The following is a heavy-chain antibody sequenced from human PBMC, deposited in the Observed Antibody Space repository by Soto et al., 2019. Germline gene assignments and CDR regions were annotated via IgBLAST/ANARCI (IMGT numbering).Heavy chain of an antibody. V-gene: IGHV1-8*01. Sequence: GASVKVSCKASGYTFTSYDINWVRQATGQGLEWMGWMNPNSGNTGYAQKFQGRVTMTRNTSISTAYMELSSLRSEDTAVYYCARSRYYDTKEDIVWFDPWGQGTLVTVSS. CDR2: MNPNSGNT. CDR1: GYTFTSYD. J-gene: IGHJ5*02. D-gene: IGHD3-9*01. CDR3: ARSRYYDTKEDIVWFDP.